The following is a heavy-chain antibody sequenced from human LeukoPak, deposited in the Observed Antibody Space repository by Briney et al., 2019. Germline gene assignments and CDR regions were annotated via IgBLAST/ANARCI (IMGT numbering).Heavy chain of an antibody. Sequence: SETLSLTCAVYGGSFSGYYWSWIRQPPGKGLEWIGEISHSGSTNYNPSLKSRVIISVDTSKNQFSLKLSSVTAADTAVYYCARLGEMATIGWGQGTLVTVSS. CDR2: ISHSGST. J-gene: IGHJ4*02. V-gene: IGHV4-34*01. CDR3: ARLGEMATIG. CDR1: GGSFSGYY. D-gene: IGHD5-24*01.